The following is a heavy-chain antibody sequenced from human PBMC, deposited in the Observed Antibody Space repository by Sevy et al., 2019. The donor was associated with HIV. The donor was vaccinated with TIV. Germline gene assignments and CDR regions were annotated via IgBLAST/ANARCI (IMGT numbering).Heavy chain of an antibody. V-gene: IGHV3-7*03. CDR1: GFIVSRHW. CDR2: IKEDGRGK. D-gene: IGHD6-25*01. J-gene: IGHJ3*01. CDR3: ARESIAAGVEAFHV. Sequence: GGSLRLSCAASGFIVSRHWMSWVRQAPGKGLEWVANIKEDGRGKYYVDSVKGRFTISKDNAKNSLYLQMNSLRVEDTAVYFCARESIAAGVEAFHVWGQGTMVTVSS.